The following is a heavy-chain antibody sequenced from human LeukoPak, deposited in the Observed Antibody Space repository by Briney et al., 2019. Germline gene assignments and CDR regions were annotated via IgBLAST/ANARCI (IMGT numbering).Heavy chain of an antibody. J-gene: IGHJ4*02. V-gene: IGHV4-59*01. D-gene: IGHD6-13*01. CDR1: GGSISSYY. CDR2: IYYSGST. Sequence: PSETLSLTCTVSGGSISSYYWTWIRQPPGKGLEWIGYIYYSGSTNYNPSLKSRVTISVDTSKNQFSLKLTSVTAADTAVYYCASGSGYGSSWVYWGQGTLVTVSS. CDR3: ASGSGYGSSWVY.